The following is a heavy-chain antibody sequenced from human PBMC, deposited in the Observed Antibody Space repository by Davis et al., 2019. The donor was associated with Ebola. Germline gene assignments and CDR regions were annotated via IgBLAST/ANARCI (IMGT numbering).Heavy chain of an antibody. D-gene: IGHD2-8*01. V-gene: IGHV4-34*01. Sequence: SETLSLTCAVYGGSFSPYYWNWLRQPPGKGLEWIGEINHAGSTTYNPSLKSRVSISVDSSKNQFSLNLRSVTAADTAVYYCARAAGRCTNGVCYYYYYGMDVWGQGTTVTVSS. CDR3: ARAAGRCTNGVCYYYYYGMDV. J-gene: IGHJ6*02. CDR2: INHAGST. CDR1: GGSFSPYY.